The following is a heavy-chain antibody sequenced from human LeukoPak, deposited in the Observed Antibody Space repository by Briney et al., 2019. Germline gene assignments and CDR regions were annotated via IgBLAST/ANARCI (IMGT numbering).Heavy chain of an antibody. CDR3: ASPILTGHYEDY. V-gene: IGHV4-4*02. J-gene: IGHJ4*02. D-gene: IGHD3-9*01. CDR2: IYHSGST. Sequence: SGTLSLTCAVSGGSISSSNWWSWVRQPPGKGLEWIGEIYHSGSTNYNPSLKSRVTISADKSKNQFSLKLNSVTAADTAVYYCASPILTGHYEDYWGQGTLVTVSS. CDR1: GGSISSSNW.